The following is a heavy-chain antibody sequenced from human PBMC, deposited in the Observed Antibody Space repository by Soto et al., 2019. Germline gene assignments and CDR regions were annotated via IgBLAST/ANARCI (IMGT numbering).Heavy chain of an antibody. J-gene: IGHJ5*02. CDR3: ARVFLIPAASIDNWFDP. CDR2: ISAYNGNT. D-gene: IGHD2-2*01. CDR1: GYTFTSYG. Sequence: QVQLVQSGAEVKKPGASVKVSCKASGYTFTSYGISWVRQAPGQGLEWMGWISAYNGNTNYAQKLQGKVTMTTDTSTSTAYMELRSLRSDDTAVYYCARVFLIPAASIDNWFDPWGQGTLVTVSS. V-gene: IGHV1-18*01.